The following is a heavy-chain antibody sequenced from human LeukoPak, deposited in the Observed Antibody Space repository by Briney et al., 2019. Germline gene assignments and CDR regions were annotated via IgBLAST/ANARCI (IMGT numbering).Heavy chain of an antibody. J-gene: IGHJ3*02. CDR1: GGSISSSSYY. CDR3: ARALSGYDLGYAFDI. D-gene: IGHD5-12*01. Sequence: SETLSLTCTVSGGSISSSSYYWGWIRQPPGKGLEWIVSIYNSGSTYYNPSLKSRDTLSVDTSKNQFSLMLSAVTAADTAVYYCARALSGYDLGYAFDIWGQGTMVTVSS. CDR2: IYNSGST. V-gene: IGHV4-39*07.